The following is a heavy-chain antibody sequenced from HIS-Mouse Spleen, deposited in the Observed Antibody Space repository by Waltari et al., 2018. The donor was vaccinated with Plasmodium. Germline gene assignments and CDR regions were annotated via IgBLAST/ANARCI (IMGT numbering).Heavy chain of an antibody. CDR3: ARVTSSGVYWYFDL. CDR2: INHSGST. Sequence: QVQLQQWGAGLLKPSETLSLTCAVYGGSFIGSYWSWIRQPPGKGLEWIGEINHSGSTNYNPSLKSRVTISVDTSKNQFSLKLSSVTAADTAVYYCARVTSSGVYWYFDLWGRGTLVTVSS. J-gene: IGHJ2*01. CDR1: GGSFIGSY. V-gene: IGHV4-34*01. D-gene: IGHD3-3*01.